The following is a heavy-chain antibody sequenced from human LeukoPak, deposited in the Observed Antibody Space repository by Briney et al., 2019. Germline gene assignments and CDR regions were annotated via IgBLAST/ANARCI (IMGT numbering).Heavy chain of an antibody. D-gene: IGHD3-10*01. CDR1: GGSINNFY. CDR3: ARGSNYYGSGSAYYYYMDV. J-gene: IGHJ6*03. Sequence: SETLSLTCTFSGGSINNFYWSWIRQPAGKGLEWIGRIHASENTNYNPSLKSRVTMSVDTSKNQFSLKLSSVTAADTAVYYCARGSNYYGSGSAYYYYMDVWGKGTAVTVSS. CDR2: IHASENT. V-gene: IGHV4-4*07.